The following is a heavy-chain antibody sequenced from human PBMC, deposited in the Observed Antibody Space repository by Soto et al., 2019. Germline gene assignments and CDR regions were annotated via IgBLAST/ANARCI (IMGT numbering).Heavy chain of an antibody. CDR3: ARDLAVATTFGY. V-gene: IGHV1-8*02. CDR2: MNPNSGNT. CDR1: GGTFSSYA. J-gene: IGHJ4*02. D-gene: IGHD5-12*01. Sequence: ASVKVSCKASGGTFSSYAISWVRQAPGQGLEWMGGMNPNSGNTGYAQKFQGRVTMTRNTSTSTAYMELRSLRSDDTAVYYCARDLAVATTFGYWGQGTLVTVSS.